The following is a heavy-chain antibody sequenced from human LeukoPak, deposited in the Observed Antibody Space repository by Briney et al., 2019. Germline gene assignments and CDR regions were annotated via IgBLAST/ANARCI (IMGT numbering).Heavy chain of an antibody. J-gene: IGHJ6*03. Sequence: GGSLRLSCAASGFTFSDYYMSWIRQAPGKGLEWVSYISSSGSTIYYADSVKGRFTISRDNAKNSLYLQMSSLRAEDTAAYYCARVSTIFGVVIARLNYYMDVWGKGTTVTVSS. CDR1: GFTFSDYY. D-gene: IGHD3-3*01. CDR3: ARVSTIFGVVIARLNYYMDV. CDR2: ISSSGSTI. V-gene: IGHV3-11*01.